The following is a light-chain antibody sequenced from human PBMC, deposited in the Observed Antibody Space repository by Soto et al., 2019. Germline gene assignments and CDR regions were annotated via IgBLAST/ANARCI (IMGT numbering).Light chain of an antibody. J-gene: IGLJ1*01. CDR2: EVN. Sequence: QSALTQPPSASGSPGQSVTISCTGTPSDVGGYISVSWYQQKPGKAPKLIIYEVNKRPSGVPDRFSGSKSGSTAFLFVSGLRAEDEGDYYCFSYAGNKNFVLGTGTKVTV. CDR1: PSDVGGYIS. V-gene: IGLV2-8*01. CDR3: FSYAGNKNFV.